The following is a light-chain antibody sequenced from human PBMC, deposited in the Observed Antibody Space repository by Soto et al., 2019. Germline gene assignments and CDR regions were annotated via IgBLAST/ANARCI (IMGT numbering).Light chain of an antibody. CDR2: DAS. CDR1: LDITKY. J-gene: IGKJ3*01. CDR3: QQYDNLPLT. Sequence: DIQMTQSPSSLSASVGDRVTITCQASLDITKYLNWYQQKPGIAPKVLISDASNLETGVPSRFRGSGSGTEFTLTISGLEPEDFATYYCQQYDNLPLTFGPGTQVEMK. V-gene: IGKV1-33*01.